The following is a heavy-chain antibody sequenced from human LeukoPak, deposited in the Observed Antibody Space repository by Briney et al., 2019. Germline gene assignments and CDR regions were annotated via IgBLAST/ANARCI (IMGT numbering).Heavy chain of an antibody. J-gene: IGHJ4*02. D-gene: IGHD2-2*01. CDR2: INHSGST. CDR1: GGSFSGYY. CDR3: ARGAYDCSSTSCYAGGADY. Sequence: SETLSLTCAVYGGSFSGYYWSWIRQPPGKGLEWIGEINHSGSTNYNPSLKSRVTISVDTSKNQFSLKLSSVTAADTAVYYCARGAYDCSSTSCYAGGADYWGQGTLVTVSS. V-gene: IGHV4-34*01.